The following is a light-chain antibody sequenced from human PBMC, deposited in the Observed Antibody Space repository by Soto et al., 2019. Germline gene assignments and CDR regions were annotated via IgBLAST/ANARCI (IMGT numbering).Light chain of an antibody. CDR2: GAS. J-gene: IGKJ4*01. V-gene: IGKV3-15*01. CDR1: QGLTNN. CDR3: QQYNAWPLT. Sequence: EIVMTQSPATLSVSPGERATLSCRASQGLTNNYLVCYQQKPGQPPSLLSYGASTRATGTPARFSGSGSGTEFTLTISSLPSEDFAVYYCQQYNAWPLTFGGGTKVEIK.